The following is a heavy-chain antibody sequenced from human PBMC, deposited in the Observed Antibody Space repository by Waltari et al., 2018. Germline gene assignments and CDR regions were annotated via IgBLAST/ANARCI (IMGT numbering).Heavy chain of an antibody. V-gene: IGHV4-38-2*01. J-gene: IGHJ4*02. CDR3: ARGAWELRL. CDR2: IYHSGST. CDR1: GYSISSGDY. D-gene: IGHD1-26*01. Sequence: QVQLQESGPGLVKPSETLSLTCACSGYSISSGDYWGWIRQPPGKGLEWIGSIYHSGSTYYNPSLKSRVTISVDTSKNQFSLKLSSVTAADTAVYYCARGAWELRLWGQGTLVTVSS.